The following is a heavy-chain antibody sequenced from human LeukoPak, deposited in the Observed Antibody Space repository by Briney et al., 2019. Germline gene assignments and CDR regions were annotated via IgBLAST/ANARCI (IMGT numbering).Heavy chain of an antibody. D-gene: IGHD1-1*01. CDR1: GSTLAESS. V-gene: IGHV1-24*01. CDR3: AGDRGITITKDFDY. CDR2: YDPEEGGI. J-gene: IGHJ4*02. Sequence: SVKVSCKVSGSTLAESSIHWLRQAPGKGLEWMGGYDPEEGGIIYAQKFLDRVTMTEDTSTTTAYMEVSSLRSEDTAVYFCAGDRGITITKDFDYWGQGTLVTVSS.